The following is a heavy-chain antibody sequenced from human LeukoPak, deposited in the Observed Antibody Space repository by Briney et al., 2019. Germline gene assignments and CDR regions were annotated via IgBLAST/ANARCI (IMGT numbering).Heavy chain of an antibody. V-gene: IGHV5-10-1*01. CDR1: GDSFTTYW. CDR3: ARRVGYSNHYGMDV. CDR2: ADPSDSYT. Sequence: GESLQISCQGSGDSFTTYWINWVRQMPGKGLEWMGRADPSDSYTNYSPSFQGYVTISADKSISTAYLQWSSLKASDTAMYYCARRVGYSNHYGMDVWGQGTTVTVSP. J-gene: IGHJ6*01. D-gene: IGHD1-26*01.